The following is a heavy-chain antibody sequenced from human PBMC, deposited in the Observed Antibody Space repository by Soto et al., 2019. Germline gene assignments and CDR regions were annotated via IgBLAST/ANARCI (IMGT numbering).Heavy chain of an antibody. CDR3: ARDRFDYADAFDI. Sequence: ASVKVSCKASGYTFTSYAMHWVRQAPGQRLEWMGWINAGNGNTKYSQKFQGRVTITRDTSASTAYMELSSLRSEDTAVYYCARDRFDYADAFDIWGQGTMVTVS. CDR1: GYTFTSYA. J-gene: IGHJ3*02. V-gene: IGHV1-3*01. D-gene: IGHD3-9*01. CDR2: INAGNGNT.